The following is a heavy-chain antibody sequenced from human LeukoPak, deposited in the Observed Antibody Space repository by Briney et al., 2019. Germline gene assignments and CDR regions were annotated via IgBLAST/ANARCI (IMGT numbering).Heavy chain of an antibody. CDR1: GFTFSSYG. V-gene: IGHV3-23*01. J-gene: IGHJ3*02. CDR2: ISGSGGST. D-gene: IGHD3-16*01. Sequence: GGTLRLSCAASGFTFSSYGMSWVRQAPGKGLEGVSAISGSGGSTYYADSVKGRFTISRDNSKNTLYLQMNSLRAEDTAVYYCAKGSTLWDGGAFDIWGQGTMVTVSS. CDR3: AKGSTLWDGGAFDI.